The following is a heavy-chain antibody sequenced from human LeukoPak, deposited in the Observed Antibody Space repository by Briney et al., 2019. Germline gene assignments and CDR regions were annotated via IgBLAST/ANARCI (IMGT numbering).Heavy chain of an antibody. CDR1: GFTFTSYS. D-gene: IGHD6-19*01. V-gene: IGHV3-43*02. CDR3: AKDAVAGNYYYGMDV. J-gene: IGHJ6*02. Sequence: GGSLRLSCAASGFTFTSYSMNWVRQAPGKGLEWVSTISGGGGSTYYADSVKGRFTISRDNSKNSLYLQMNSLRTEDTALYYCAKDAVAGNYYYGMDVWGQGTTVTVSS. CDR2: ISGGGGST.